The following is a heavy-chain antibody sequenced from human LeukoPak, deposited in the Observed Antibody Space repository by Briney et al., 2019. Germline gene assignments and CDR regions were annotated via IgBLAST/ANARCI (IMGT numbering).Heavy chain of an antibody. CDR3: ARDGYSSSWYSNYYYYYMDV. V-gene: IGHV1-18*01. Sequence: ASVKVSCKASGYTFTSYGISWVRQAPGQGLEWMGWISAYNGNTNYAQKLQGRVTMTTDTSTSTAYMGLRSLRSDDTAVYYCARDGYSSSWYSNYYYYYMDVWGKGTTVTVSS. CDR2: ISAYNGNT. J-gene: IGHJ6*03. CDR1: GYTFTSYG. D-gene: IGHD6-13*01.